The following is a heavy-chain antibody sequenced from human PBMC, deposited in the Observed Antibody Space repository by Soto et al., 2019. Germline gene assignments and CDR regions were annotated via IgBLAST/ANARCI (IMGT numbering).Heavy chain of an antibody. D-gene: IGHD3-22*01. V-gene: IGHV3-33*01. Sequence: QVQLVESGGGVVQPGRFLRLSCAASGFTFSSYGMHWVRQAPGKGLEWVAVIWYDRSNKYYAYSVKGRFPISTNNSTNTMYLQMHTRKDDDTAVYYCARGPHYYASSGSPPLVAFEIWGQGTMVTVSS. CDR1: GFTFSSYG. J-gene: IGHJ3*02. CDR3: ARGPHYYASSGSPPLVAFEI. CDR2: IWYDRSNK.